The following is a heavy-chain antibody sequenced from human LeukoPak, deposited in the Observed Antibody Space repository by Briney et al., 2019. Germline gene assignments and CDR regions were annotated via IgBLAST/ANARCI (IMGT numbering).Heavy chain of an antibody. CDR2: IYSGGST. V-gene: IGHV3-66*01. J-gene: IGHJ6*02. CDR3: ARDSSPVSSGYYYYYYGMDV. CDR1: GFTVSSNY. Sequence: PGGSLRLSCAASGFTVSSNYMSWVRQAPGKGLEWVSVIYSGGSTYYADSVKGRFTISRDNSKNTLYLQMNSLRAEGTAVYYCARDSSPVSSGYYYYYYGMDVWGQGTTVTVSS. D-gene: IGHD3-22*01.